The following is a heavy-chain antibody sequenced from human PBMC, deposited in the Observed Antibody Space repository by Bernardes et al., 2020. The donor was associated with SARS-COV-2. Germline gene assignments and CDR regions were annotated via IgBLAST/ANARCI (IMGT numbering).Heavy chain of an antibody. CDR2: INRIGVT. CDR1: GGSFSTYY. Sequence: SETLSLTCTVSGGSFSTYYWNWIRQPAGKGLEWIWRINRIGVTNDNPSLRGRVTMSADTSKNQFSLKLTAVTAADTAFYYCARDGGLERRESWFDSWGQGTLVTVSS. J-gene: IGHJ5*01. CDR3: ARDGGLERRESWFDS. D-gene: IGHD1-1*01. V-gene: IGHV4-4*07.